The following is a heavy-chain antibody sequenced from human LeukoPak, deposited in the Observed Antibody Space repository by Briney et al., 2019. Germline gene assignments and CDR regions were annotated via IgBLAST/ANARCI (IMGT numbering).Heavy chain of an antibody. Sequence: LPGGSLRLSCAASGFTFEDYGMSWVRQAPGKGLEWVSGINWNGGSTGYADSVKGRFTISRDNAKNSLYLQMNSLRAEDTALYYCASGSYYYYYMDVWGKGTTVTISS. V-gene: IGHV3-20*04. CDR1: GFTFEDYG. J-gene: IGHJ6*03. D-gene: IGHD2-15*01. CDR3: ASGSYYYYYMDV. CDR2: INWNGGST.